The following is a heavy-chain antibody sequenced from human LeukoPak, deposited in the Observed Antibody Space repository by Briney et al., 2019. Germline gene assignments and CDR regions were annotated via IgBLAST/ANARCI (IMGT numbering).Heavy chain of an antibody. D-gene: IGHD3-22*01. J-gene: IGHJ3*02. V-gene: IGHV4-4*07. Sequence: SETLSLTCTVSGGSISSYYWSWIRQPAGKGLEWIGRIYTSGSTNYNPSLKSRVTMSVDTSKNQFSLKPSSVTAADTAVYYCAREVVVITPDAFDIWGQGTMVTVSS. CDR1: GGSISSYY. CDR3: AREVVVITPDAFDI. CDR2: IYTSGST.